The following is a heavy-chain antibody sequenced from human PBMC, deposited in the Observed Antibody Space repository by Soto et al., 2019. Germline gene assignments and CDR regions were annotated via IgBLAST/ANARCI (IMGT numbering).Heavy chain of an antibody. D-gene: IGHD5-18*01. CDR3: ARDHSQGTAMVTYYYYGMDV. V-gene: IGHV4-31*03. CDR2: IYYSGST. Sequence: SETLSLTCTVSGGSISSGGYYWSWIRQHPGKGLEWIGYIYYSGSTYYNPSLKSRVTISVDTSKNQFSLKLSSLRSEDTAVYYCARDHSQGTAMVTYYYYGMDVWGQGTTVTVSS. CDR1: GGSISSGGYY. J-gene: IGHJ6*02.